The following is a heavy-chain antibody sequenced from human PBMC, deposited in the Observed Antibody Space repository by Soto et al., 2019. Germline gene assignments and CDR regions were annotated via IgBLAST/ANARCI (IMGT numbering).Heavy chain of an antibody. V-gene: IGHV3-23*01. D-gene: IGHD2-2*02. CDR1: GFTFNTYA. Sequence: GGSLRLSCAASGFTFNTYAMNWVRQAPGKGLEWVSSISGTGGNTYYADSVKGRFTVSRDNSRNTLNLQMNGLRAEDTAVYYCVKAAALYLFDHWGQGALVTVSS. CDR3: VKAAALYLFDH. CDR2: ISGTGGNT. J-gene: IGHJ4*02.